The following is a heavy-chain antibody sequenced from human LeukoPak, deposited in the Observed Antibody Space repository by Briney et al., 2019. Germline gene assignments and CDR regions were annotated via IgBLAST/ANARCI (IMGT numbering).Heavy chain of an antibody. D-gene: IGHD2-2*01. Sequence: GGSLRLSCAASGFTFSSYGMHWVRQAPGKGLEWVAFIRHDGSNKYYADSVKGRFTISRDNSKNTLYLQMNSLRAEDTAVYYCAKSLSALPAALDYWGQGTLVTVSS. J-gene: IGHJ4*02. CDR3: AKSLSALPAALDY. CDR2: IRHDGSNK. V-gene: IGHV3-30*02. CDR1: GFTFSSYG.